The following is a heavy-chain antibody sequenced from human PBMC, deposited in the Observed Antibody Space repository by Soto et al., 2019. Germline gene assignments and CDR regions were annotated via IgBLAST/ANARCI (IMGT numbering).Heavy chain of an antibody. Sequence: GGSLRLSCAASGFTFSSYSMNWVRQAPGKGLEWVSYISSSSSTIYYADSVKGRFTISRDNAKNSLYLQMNSLRAEDTAVYYCARDKRSGYDLSVANAFDIWGQGTMVTVSS. CDR1: GFTFSSYS. D-gene: IGHD5-12*01. J-gene: IGHJ3*02. CDR2: ISSSSSTI. CDR3: ARDKRSGYDLSVANAFDI. V-gene: IGHV3-48*01.